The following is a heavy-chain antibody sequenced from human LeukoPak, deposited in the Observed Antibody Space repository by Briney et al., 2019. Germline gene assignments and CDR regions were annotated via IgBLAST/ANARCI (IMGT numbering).Heavy chain of an antibody. V-gene: IGHV1-69*04. CDR3: ARGAYCSGGSCYFLDY. Sequence: ASVKVSCKASGGTFSSYAISWVRQAPGQGLEWMGRMIPILGIANYAQKFQGRVTITADKSTSTAYMELSSLRSEDTAVYYCARGAYCSGGSCYFLDYWGQGTLVTVSS. D-gene: IGHD2-15*01. CDR2: MIPILGIA. CDR1: GGTFSSYA. J-gene: IGHJ4*02.